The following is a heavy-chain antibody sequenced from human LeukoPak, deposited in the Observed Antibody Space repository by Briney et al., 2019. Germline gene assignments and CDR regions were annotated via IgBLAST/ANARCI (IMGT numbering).Heavy chain of an antibody. CDR1: GYTFTGYY. J-gene: IGHJ6*02. CDR2: INPNSGGT. D-gene: IGHD3-3*01. CDR3: AREKVFGVVNLYYYGMDV. V-gene: IGHV1-2*02. Sequence: ASVKVSFKASGYTFTGYYMHWVRQAPGQGLEWMGWINPNSGGTNYAQKFQGRVTMTRDTSISTAYMELSRLRSDDTAVYYCAREKVFGVVNLYYYGMDVWGQGTTVTVSS.